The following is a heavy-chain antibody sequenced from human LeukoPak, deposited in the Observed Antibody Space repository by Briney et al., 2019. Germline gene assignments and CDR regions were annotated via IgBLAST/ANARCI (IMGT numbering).Heavy chain of an antibody. D-gene: IGHD3-16*01. CDR3: ERLYDYVWGSYYPFDY. V-gene: IGHV4-39*01. Sequence: SETLSLTCTVSAGSISSSSYYWGWIRQPPGKGLEWIGRIYYRRSTYYNPSLKSRVTISVDTSKNQFSLKLSSVTAADTAVYYCERLYDYVWGSYYPFDYWGQGTLVTVSS. CDR2: IYYRRST. CDR1: AGSISSSSYY. J-gene: IGHJ4*02.